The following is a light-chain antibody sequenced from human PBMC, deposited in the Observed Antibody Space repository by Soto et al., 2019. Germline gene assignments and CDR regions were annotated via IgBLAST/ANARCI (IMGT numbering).Light chain of an antibody. V-gene: IGLV2-14*01. CDR2: EVS. CDR3: SSYTSSSTYV. CDR1: SSDVGGYNY. J-gene: IGLJ1*01. Sequence: QAVVTQPASVSGSPEQSITISCTGTSSDVGGYNYVSWYQQYPGKAPKLMIYEVSNRPSGVSNRFSGSKSGNTASLTISGLQAEDEADYYCSSYTSSSTYVFGTGTKLTVL.